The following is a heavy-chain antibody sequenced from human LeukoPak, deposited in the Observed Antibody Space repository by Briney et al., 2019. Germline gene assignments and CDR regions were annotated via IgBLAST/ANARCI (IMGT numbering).Heavy chain of an antibody. CDR1: GYTFTSYY. CDR2: INPSTGRT. CDR3: ARDRVRGVTQFDY. D-gene: IGHD3-10*01. Sequence: ASVKVSCTASGYTFTSYYMHWVRQAPGQGLEWMGMINPSTGRTSYAPNFQGRVTMTRDMSTSTLYMELSSLSSEDTAVFYCARDRVRGVTQFDYWGQGTLVTVSS. V-gene: IGHV1-46*01. J-gene: IGHJ4*02.